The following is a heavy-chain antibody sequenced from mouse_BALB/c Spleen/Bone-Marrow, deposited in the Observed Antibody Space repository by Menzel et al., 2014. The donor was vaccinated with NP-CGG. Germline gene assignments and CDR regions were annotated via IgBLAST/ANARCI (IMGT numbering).Heavy chain of an antibody. J-gene: IGHJ3*01. Sequence: EVQLQQSGPELVKPGASVKVSCKASGYAFTSYNMYWVKQSHGKSLEWIGYIDSYNGGTTYNQKFKVKATLTVDKSSSTAYMHLNSLTSEDSAVYYCAREGYFAWFAYWGQGTLVTVSA. CDR3: AREGYFAWFAY. CDR1: GYAFTSYN. V-gene: IGHV1S135*01. CDR2: IDSYNGGT.